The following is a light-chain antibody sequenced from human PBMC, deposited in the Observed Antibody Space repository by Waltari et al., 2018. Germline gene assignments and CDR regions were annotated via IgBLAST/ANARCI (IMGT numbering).Light chain of an antibody. Sequence: NFMLTQPHSVSESPGKTVTISCTRSSGSIASNYVQWYQQRPGSSPTTVIYEDHQRPSGVPDRFSGSIDSSSNSASLTISGLKTEDEADYYCQSYDSSLRVFGGGTKLTVL. CDR1: SGSIASNY. J-gene: IGLJ3*02. CDR2: EDH. CDR3: QSYDSSLRV. V-gene: IGLV6-57*01.